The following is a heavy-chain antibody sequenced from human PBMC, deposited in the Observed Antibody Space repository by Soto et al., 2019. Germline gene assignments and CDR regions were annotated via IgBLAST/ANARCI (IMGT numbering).Heavy chain of an antibody. CDR1: GGSFSGYY. CDR3: ARGCSHLNYDSSGYPAYYFDY. CDR2: INHSGST. V-gene: IGHV4-34*01. Sequence: SETLSLTCAVYGGSFSGYYWSWIRQPPGKGLEWIGEINHSGSTNYNPSLKSRVTISVDTSNNQFSLKLSSVTAADTAVYYCARGCSHLNYDSSGYPAYYFDYWGQGTLVTVSS. J-gene: IGHJ4*02. D-gene: IGHD3-22*01.